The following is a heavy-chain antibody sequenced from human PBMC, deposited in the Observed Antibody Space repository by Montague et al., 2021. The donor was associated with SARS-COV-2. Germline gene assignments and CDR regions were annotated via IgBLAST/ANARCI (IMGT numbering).Heavy chain of an antibody. V-gene: IGHV4-39*07. CDR2: IYYSGST. CDR1: GGSISSSSYY. Sequence: SETLSLTCTVSGGSISSSSYYWGWIRQPPGKGLEWIGSIYYSGSTYYNPSLKSRVTISVDTSKNQFSLKLSSVTAADTAVYYCARLCSSTSCYNPLNYYYYGMDVWGQGTTVTVSS. CDR3: ARLCSSTSCYNPLNYYYYGMDV. J-gene: IGHJ6*02. D-gene: IGHD2-2*02.